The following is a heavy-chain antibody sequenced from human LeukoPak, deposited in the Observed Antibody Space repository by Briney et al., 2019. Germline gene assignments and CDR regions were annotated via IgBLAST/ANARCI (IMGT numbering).Heavy chain of an antibody. J-gene: IGHJ4*02. Sequence: PSETLSLTCAVYGGSFSGYYWSWVRQAPGKGLEWVANINKDGSERYNVDSVKGRFTISRDNANKSLYLQMNSLRAEDTSVYYCARESKGRSKIDYWGQGTLVTVSS. CDR1: GGSFSGYY. V-gene: IGHV3-7*01. CDR3: ARESKGRSKIDY. CDR2: INKDGSER. D-gene: IGHD4-17*01.